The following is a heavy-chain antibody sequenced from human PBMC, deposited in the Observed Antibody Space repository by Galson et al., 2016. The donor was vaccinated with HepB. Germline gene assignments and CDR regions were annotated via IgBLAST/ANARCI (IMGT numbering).Heavy chain of an antibody. CDR2: IKSNTDGGTT. V-gene: IGHV3-15*07. J-gene: IGHJ5*02. CDR3: ARGRSILERGWYWFDP. D-gene: IGHD6-19*01. Sequence: SLRLSCAASGFTFTNAWMNWVRQAPGKGLEWVGRIKSNTDGGTTDYAAPVKGRFTISRDNAKNSLYLQMNSLRAEDTAVYYCARGRSILERGWYWFDPWGQGTLVTVSS. CDR1: GFTFTNAW.